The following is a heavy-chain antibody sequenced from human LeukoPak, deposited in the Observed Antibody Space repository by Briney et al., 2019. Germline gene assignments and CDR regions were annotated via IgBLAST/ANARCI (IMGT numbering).Heavy chain of an antibody. CDR1: GYTFTSYG. CDR3: ARTGYSGYGDYYYYGMDV. Sequence: GASVKVSCKASGYTFTSYGISWVRQAPGQGLEWMGWISAYNGNTNYAQKLQGRVTMTTDTSTSTAYMELRSLRSDDTAAYYCARTGYSGYGDYYYYGMDVWGQGTTVTVSS. CDR2: ISAYNGNT. V-gene: IGHV1-18*01. J-gene: IGHJ6*02. D-gene: IGHD5-12*01.